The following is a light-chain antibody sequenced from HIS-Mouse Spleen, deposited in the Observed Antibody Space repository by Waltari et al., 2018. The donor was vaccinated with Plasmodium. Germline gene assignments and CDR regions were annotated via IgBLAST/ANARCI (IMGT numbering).Light chain of an antibody. CDR2: GAS. Sequence: LSVSPGERATLSCRASQSVSSNLAWYQQKPGQAPRLLIYGASTRATGIPARFSGSGSGTEFTLTISSMQSEDFAVYYCQQYNNWPLTFGGGTKVEIK. CDR3: QQYNNWPLT. V-gene: IGKV3-15*01. J-gene: IGKJ4*01. CDR1: QSVSSN.